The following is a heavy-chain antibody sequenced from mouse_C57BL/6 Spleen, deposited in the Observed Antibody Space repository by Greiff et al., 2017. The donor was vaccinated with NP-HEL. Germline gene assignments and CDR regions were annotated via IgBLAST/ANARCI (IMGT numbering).Heavy chain of an antibody. J-gene: IGHJ1*03. CDR3: ARGDGYFDV. CDR2: INSDGSST. V-gene: IGHV5-16*01. CDR1: GFTFSDYY. Sequence: EVQLVESEGGLVQPGSSMKLSCTASGFTFSDYYMAWVRQVPEKGLEWVANINSDGSSTYYLDSLKSRFILSRDNAKNILYLQMSSLKSEDTATYYCARGDGYFDVWGTGTTVTVSS.